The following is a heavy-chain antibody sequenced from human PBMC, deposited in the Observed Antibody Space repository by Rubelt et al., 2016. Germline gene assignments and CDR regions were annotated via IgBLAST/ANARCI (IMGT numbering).Heavy chain of an antibody. Sequence: EVQLVESGGGLVQPGGSLRLSCSASGFTFSSYAMHWVRQAPGKGLEWVSAISGSGGSTYYVASVKGRFTISRDNSKNTLYLQMNSLRAEDTAVYYCAKYRVYGDYATVDYWGQGTLVTVSS. CDR2: ISGSGGST. CDR3: AKYRVYGDYATVDY. D-gene: IGHD4-17*01. CDR1: GFTFSSYA. V-gene: IGHV3-23*04. J-gene: IGHJ4*02.